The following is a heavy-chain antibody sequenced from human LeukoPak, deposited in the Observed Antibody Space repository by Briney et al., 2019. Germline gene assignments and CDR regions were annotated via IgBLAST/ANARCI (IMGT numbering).Heavy chain of an antibody. CDR1: GYTFTSYA. V-gene: IGHV1-69*06. CDR2: IIPIFGTA. D-gene: IGHD6-6*01. Sequence: SVKVSCKASGYTFTSYAMNWVRQAPGQGLEWMGGIIPIFGTANYAQKFQGRVTITADKSTSTAYMELSSLRSEDTAVYYCARGGASSSSWFTGWYYFDYWGQGTLVTVSS. CDR3: ARGGASSSSWFTGWYYFDY. J-gene: IGHJ4*02.